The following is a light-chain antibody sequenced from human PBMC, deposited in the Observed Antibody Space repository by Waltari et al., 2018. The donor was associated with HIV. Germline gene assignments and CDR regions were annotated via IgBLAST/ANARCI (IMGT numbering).Light chain of an antibody. CDR1: EDIHTF. V-gene: IGKV1-27*01. J-gene: IGKJ2*01. CDR2: SAS. Sequence: DIQMTQSPSSLSASVGDRVTITCRASEDIHTFLAWYQQKSGKVPKLLIYSASTLQSGVTSRFSGGGSGTDFSLTINNLQPEDAGTYYCQKYNSAPRTFGRGTIVEI. CDR3: QKYNSAPRT.